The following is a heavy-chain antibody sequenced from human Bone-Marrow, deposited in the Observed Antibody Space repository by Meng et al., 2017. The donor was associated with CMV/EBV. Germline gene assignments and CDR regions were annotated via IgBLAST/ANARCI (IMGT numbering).Heavy chain of an antibody. CDR1: GYTFTGYY. Sequence: ASVKVSCKASGYTFTGYYMHWVRQAPGQGLEWMGIINPSSGSTSYAQKFQGRVTMTRDTSTSTVYMELSSLRSEDTAVYYCAENGEATGDAMDIWGQGTKVTVSS. V-gene: IGHV1-46*01. CDR2: INPSSGST. D-gene: IGHD3-10*01. CDR3: AENGEATGDAMDI. J-gene: IGHJ3*02.